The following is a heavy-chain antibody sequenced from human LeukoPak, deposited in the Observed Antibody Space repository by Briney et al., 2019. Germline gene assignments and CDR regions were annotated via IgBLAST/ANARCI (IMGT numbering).Heavy chain of an antibody. Sequence: SGTLSLTCTVSGGSISSYYWSWIRQPPGKGLEWIGYVYYSGSTNYNPSLKSRVTISVDTSKNQFSLKLSSVTAADTAVYYCARNIYDYVWGSYRYTGFDYWGQGTLVTVSS. CDR1: GGSISSYY. CDR2: VYYSGST. CDR3: ARNIYDYVWGSYRYTGFDY. J-gene: IGHJ4*02. D-gene: IGHD3-16*02. V-gene: IGHV4-59*01.